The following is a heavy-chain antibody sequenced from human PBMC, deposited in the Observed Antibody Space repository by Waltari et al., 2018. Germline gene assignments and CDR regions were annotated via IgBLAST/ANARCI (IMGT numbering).Heavy chain of an antibody. CDR3: ASSLDCSGGDCSPKPFDI. Sequence: QVQLVQSGAEVKKSGASVKVSCRASGYSFTSNIIHWVRQAPGQRLEWMGRVNAGNGDTKYSQKFQGRVTIARDTSAPTAYMELSSLRSEDTAVYYCASSLDCSGGDCSPKPFDIWAKGQWSSSLQ. D-gene: IGHD2-15*01. V-gene: IGHV1-3*01. J-gene: IGHJ3*02. CDR1: GYSFTSNI. CDR2: VNAGNGDT.